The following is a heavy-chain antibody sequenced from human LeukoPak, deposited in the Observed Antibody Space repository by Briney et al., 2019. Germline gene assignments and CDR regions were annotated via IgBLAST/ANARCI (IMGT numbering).Heavy chain of an antibody. CDR3: AKDGYGDYRGGNFVY. CDR1: GFTFDDYA. V-gene: IGHV3-9*01. D-gene: IGHD4-17*01. J-gene: IGHJ4*02. Sequence: PGGSLRLSCAASGFTFDDYAMQWVRQAPGKGLEWVSGISWNSGSIGYADSVKGRFTISRDNAKNFLYLQMNSLRAEDTALYYCAKDGYGDYRGGNFVYRGQGALVTVSS. CDR2: ISWNSGSI.